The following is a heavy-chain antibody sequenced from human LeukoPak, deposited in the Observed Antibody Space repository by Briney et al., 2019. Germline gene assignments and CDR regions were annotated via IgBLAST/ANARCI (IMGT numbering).Heavy chain of an antibody. CDR2: IWYDGSNK. J-gene: IGHJ4*02. CDR3: ARDRYSSGWATFDY. Sequence: GGSLRLSCAASGFTFSSYGMHWVRQAPGKGLERVAVIWYDGSNKYYVDSVKGRFTISRDNSKNTLYLQMNSLRAEDTAVYYCARDRYSSGWATFDYWGQGTLVTVSS. V-gene: IGHV3-33*01. D-gene: IGHD6-19*01. CDR1: GFTFSSYG.